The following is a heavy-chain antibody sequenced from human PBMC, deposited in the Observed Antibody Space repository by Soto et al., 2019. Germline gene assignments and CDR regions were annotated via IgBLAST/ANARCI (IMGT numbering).Heavy chain of an antibody. CDR3: ARDTGDGTFDF. D-gene: IGHD7-27*01. J-gene: IGHJ4*02. V-gene: IGHV1-3*01. Sequence: QVHLVQSGAEVRKPGASVKVSCKASGYTFSSYAMHWMRQAPGQRLEWMGCNNAGYGNTKSSQKFQDRVTISRDTSASTAYMELTSLRSEDTAVYYCARDTGDGTFDFWGQGTLVTVSS. CDR2: NNAGYGNT. CDR1: GYTFSSYA.